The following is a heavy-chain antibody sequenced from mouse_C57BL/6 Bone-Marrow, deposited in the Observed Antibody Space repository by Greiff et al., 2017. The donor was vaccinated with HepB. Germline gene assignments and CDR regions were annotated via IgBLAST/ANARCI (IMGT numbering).Heavy chain of an antibody. D-gene: IGHD1-1*01. Sequence: QVQLQQSGPELVRPGASVKISCKAPGYTFTSHWMQWVRQRPGQGLEWIGEILPGSGSTYYNEKFKGKATLTVDTSSSTAYMQLSSLTSEDSAVYFCARSPSSTVVDWYFDVWGTGTTVTVSS. CDR1: GYTFTSHW. CDR3: ARSPSSTVVDWYFDV. V-gene: IGHV1-56*01. CDR2: ILPGSGST. J-gene: IGHJ1*03.